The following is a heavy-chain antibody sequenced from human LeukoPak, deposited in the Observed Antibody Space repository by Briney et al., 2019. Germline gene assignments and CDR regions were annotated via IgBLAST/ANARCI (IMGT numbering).Heavy chain of an antibody. D-gene: IGHD5-12*01. Sequence: GGSLRLSCAASGFTFSSYAMSWVRQAPGKGLEWVSAISGSGGSTYYADSVKGRFTISRDNSKNTLYLQMNSLRAEDTAVYYCAKNIVATIGASFHFDYWGQGTLVTVSS. CDR1: GFTFSSYA. J-gene: IGHJ4*02. CDR3: AKNIVATIGASFHFDY. V-gene: IGHV3-23*01. CDR2: ISGSGGST.